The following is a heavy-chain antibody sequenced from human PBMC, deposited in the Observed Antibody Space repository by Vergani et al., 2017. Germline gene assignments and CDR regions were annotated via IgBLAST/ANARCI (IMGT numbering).Heavy chain of an antibody. CDR2: VSHSGST. J-gene: IGHJ4*02. CDR1: NSSINSNYY. CDR3: ARGSCLGGSGYKPLVDY. Sequence: QVQLQESGPGLVQPAETLSLTCVVSNSSINSNYYWGWIRQSPGKRLEWIGSVSHSGSTFSNPSLKSRVTISVDKSKKLISLILNSVTAADTAVYFCARGSCLGGSGYKPLVDYGGQGILVTVSS. V-gene: IGHV4-38-2*01. D-gene: IGHD3-22*01.